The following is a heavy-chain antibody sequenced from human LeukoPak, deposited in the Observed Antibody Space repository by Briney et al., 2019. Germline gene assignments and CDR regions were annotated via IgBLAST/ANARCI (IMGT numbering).Heavy chain of an antibody. Sequence: SETLSLTCAVSGYSISSGYYWGWIRQPPGKGLEWIGSIYHSGSTYYNPSLKSRVTISVDTSKNQFSLKLSSETAADTAVYYCAVSTDDYGDPISFDYWGQGTLVTVSS. CDR3: AVSTDDYGDPISFDY. CDR2: IYHSGST. J-gene: IGHJ4*02. V-gene: IGHV4-38-2*01. D-gene: IGHD4-17*01. CDR1: GYSISSGYY.